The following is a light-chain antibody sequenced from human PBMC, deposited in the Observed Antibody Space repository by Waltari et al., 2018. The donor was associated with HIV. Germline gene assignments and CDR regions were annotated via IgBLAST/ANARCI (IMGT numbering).Light chain of an antibody. CDR3: LQHNNYPRT. CDR1: QGIRNN. J-gene: IGKJ1*01. Sequence: DIQMNQSPSSLSASVGDRVTITCRASQGIRNNLGWFQQKPGKAPQRLIFGASSLHPGVPSRFSGSGSGTEFTLTISSLQPEDFATYYCLQHNNYPRTFGRGTKVEIK. V-gene: IGKV1-17*01. CDR2: GAS.